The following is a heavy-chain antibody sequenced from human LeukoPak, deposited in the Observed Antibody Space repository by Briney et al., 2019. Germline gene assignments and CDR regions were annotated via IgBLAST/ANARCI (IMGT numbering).Heavy chain of an antibody. D-gene: IGHD4-17*01. CDR3: AREVYGDYVVGFDY. CDR2: IYYSGST. J-gene: IGHJ4*02. CDR1: GGSISSGGYY. Sequence: SETLSLTCTVSGGSISSGGYYWRWIRQHPGKGREWIGYIYYSGSTYYNPSLKSRVTISVDTSKNQFSLKLSSVTAADTAVYYCAREVYGDYVVGFDYWGQGTLVTVSS. V-gene: IGHV4-31*03.